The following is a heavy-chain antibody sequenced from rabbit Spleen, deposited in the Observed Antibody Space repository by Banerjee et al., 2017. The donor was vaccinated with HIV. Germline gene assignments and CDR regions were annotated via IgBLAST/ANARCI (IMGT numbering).Heavy chain of an antibody. J-gene: IGHJ4*01. CDR2: IYTGNGKT. CDR3: ARDAGSYDYIDVYFNL. Sequence: QEQLEESGGGPVKPGASLTLTCTASGLSFISRHDMCWVRQAPGKGLEWLGCIYTGNGKTYYASWAKGRFTISKSSSTTVTLQMTSLTAADTASYFCARDAGSYDYIDVYFNLWSPGTLVTVS. V-gene: IGHV1S45*01. D-gene: IGHD8-1*01. CDR1: GLSFISRHD.